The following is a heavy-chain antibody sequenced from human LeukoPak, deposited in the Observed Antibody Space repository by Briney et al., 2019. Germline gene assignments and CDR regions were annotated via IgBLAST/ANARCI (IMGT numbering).Heavy chain of an antibody. J-gene: IGHJ3*02. CDR1: GFTFSTYW. V-gene: IGHV3-33*08. D-gene: IGHD6-13*01. CDR2: IWYDGSNK. Sequence: GGSLRLSCAVSGFTFSTYWMSWVRQAPGKGLEWVAVIWYDGSNKYYGDSVKGRFTISRDNSKNTLHLQMNSLRAEDTAVYYCARDGQQLVPDAFDIWGQGTMVTVSS. CDR3: ARDGQQLVPDAFDI.